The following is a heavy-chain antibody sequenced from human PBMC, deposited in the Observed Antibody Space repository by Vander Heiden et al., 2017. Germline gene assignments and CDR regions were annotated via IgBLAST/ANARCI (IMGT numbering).Heavy chain of an antibody. J-gene: IGHJ4*02. CDR2: IYSGGST. CDR1: GFTVSSNY. CDR3: ARAVAGTTLDY. D-gene: IGHD6-19*01. Sequence: EVQLVESGGGLIQPGGSLRLSCAASGFTVSSNYMSWVGQAPGKGLEWVSVIYSGGSTYYADSVKGRFTISRDNSKNTLYLQMNSLRAEDTAVYYCARAVAGTTLDYWGQGTLVTVSS. V-gene: IGHV3-53*01.